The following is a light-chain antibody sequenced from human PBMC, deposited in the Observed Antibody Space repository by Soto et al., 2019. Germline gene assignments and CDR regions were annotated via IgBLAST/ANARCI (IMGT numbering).Light chain of an antibody. CDR3: AAWDDNLNGYV. J-gene: IGLJ1*01. CDR2: TNN. CDR1: SSNIGSNN. Sequence: QSALTQPPSASGTPGQRVTISCSGSSSNIGSNNVNWYQQLPGTAPKLLIHTNNQRPSGVPDRFSGSKSGTSASLAISGLQSEDEADYYCAAWDDNLNGYVFGTGTKLTVL. V-gene: IGLV1-44*01.